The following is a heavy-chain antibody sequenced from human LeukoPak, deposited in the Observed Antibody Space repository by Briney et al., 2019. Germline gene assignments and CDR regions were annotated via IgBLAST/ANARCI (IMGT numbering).Heavy chain of an antibody. CDR1: GFSFSSSA. D-gene: IGHD3-22*01. J-gene: IGHJ4*02. CDR3: AEASPDGFYDY. V-gene: IGHV3-64*01. Sequence: GGSLSLSRAASGFSFSSSAMHWVRQAPGGGEEYVLAITNNGGYTYYANSVKGRFTISRDNSKNTLYLQMCSLRTDDTVVYYCAEASPDGFYDYWGQGTLVTVSS. CDR2: ITNNGGYT.